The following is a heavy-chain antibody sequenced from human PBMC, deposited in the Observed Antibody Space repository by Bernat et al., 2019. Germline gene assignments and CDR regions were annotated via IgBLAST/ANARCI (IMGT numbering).Heavy chain of an antibody. V-gene: IGHV4-34*01. J-gene: IGHJ4*02. CDR1: GGSFSDYY. Sequence: QVQLQQWGAGLLKPSETLSLTCAVYGGSFSDYYWNWIRQPPGKGLEWIGEINHSGSTNYNPSLKSRVTISVDTSKNQFSLKLSSVTAADTAVYYCAGGKGVVTAIWGQGTLVTVSS. D-gene: IGHD2-21*02. CDR2: INHSGST. CDR3: AGGKGVVTAI.